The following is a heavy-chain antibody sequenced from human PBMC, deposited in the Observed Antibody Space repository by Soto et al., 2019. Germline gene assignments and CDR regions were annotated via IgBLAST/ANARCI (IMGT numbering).Heavy chain of an antibody. J-gene: IGHJ4*02. V-gene: IGHV3-74*01. Sequence: PGGSLRLSCEASGFTFSDYWIHWVRQAPGRGLVRVSRVQGNGIGTNYADSVEGRFTISRDNAKNTVYLQMNGLRSDDTALYYCALPYAGDPAGFDYWGQGTLVTVSS. CDR1: GFTFSDYW. D-gene: IGHD2-21*02. CDR2: VQGNGIGT. CDR3: ALPYAGDPAGFDY.